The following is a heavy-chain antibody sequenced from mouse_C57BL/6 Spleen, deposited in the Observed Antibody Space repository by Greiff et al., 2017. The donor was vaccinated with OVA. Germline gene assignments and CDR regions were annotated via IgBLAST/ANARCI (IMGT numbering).Heavy chain of an antibody. D-gene: IGHD2-4*01. V-gene: IGHV1-22*01. CDR2: INPNNCGT. Sequence: VQLKQSGPELVKPGASVTMSCKASGYTFTDYNMHWVKQSHGKSLEWIGYINPNNCGTSYNQKFKGKATLTVNKSSSPAYMELRTLTSEDAAVYYCARSGDYDGSYWYFDVWGTGTTVTGS. CDR3: ARSGDYDGSYWYFDV. CDR1: GYTFTDYN. J-gene: IGHJ1*03.